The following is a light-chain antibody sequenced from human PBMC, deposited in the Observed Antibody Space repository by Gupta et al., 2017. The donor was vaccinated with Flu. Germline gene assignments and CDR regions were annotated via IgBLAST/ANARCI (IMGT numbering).Light chain of an antibody. J-gene: IGLJ1*01. CDR1: RLGDKY. Sequence: SYELTQPPSVSVSPGQTASITCSGERLGDKYACWYQQKPGQSPVLVFYQDNKRPSGIPERFSGSNSGNTATLTISGTQAMDEADYYCQAWGSGTEVFGTGTKVTVL. CDR2: QDN. V-gene: IGLV3-1*01. CDR3: QAWGSGTEV.